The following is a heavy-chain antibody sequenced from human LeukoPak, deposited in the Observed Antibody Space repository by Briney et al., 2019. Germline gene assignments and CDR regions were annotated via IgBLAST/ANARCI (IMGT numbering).Heavy chain of an antibody. Sequence: SVKVSCKASGGTFSSYAISWVRQAPGQGLEWMGRIIPIFGTANYAQKFQGRVTITTDEARSTAFMELSSLRSEDTAVYYCAIDPTPPYCSGGSCYSINYFDYWGQGTLATVSS. CDR1: GGTFSSYA. J-gene: IGHJ4*02. CDR3: AIDPTPPYCSGGSCYSINYFDY. CDR2: IIPIFGTA. V-gene: IGHV1-69*05. D-gene: IGHD2-15*01.